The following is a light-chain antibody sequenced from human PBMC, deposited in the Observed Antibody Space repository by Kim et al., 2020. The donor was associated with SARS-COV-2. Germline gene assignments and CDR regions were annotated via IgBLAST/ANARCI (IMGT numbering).Light chain of an antibody. J-gene: IGKJ2*01. V-gene: IGKV3D-20*02. CDR1: QRVSSAY. CDR3: QQYAMSYT. CDR2: DAS. Sequence: SSSPGERATLFCRASQRVSSAYVAWYQQKPGQPPRLLMFDASRRAAGVPDRFSGSGSGTDYFLTISRVEPEDFAVYYCQQYAMSYTFGQGTKLEI.